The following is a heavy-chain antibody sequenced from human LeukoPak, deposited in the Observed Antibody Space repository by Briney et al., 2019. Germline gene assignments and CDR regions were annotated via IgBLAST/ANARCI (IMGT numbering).Heavy chain of an antibody. Sequence: ASVKVSCKASGYTFTSYGISWVRQAPGQGLEWMGWISAYNGNTNYAQKLQGRVTMTTDTSTSTAYMELRSLRSEDTAVYYCARGSSNGADWNVLRFLEWLPHFDYWGQGTLVTVSS. D-gene: IGHD3-3*01. CDR1: GYTFTSYG. CDR2: ISAYNGNT. CDR3: ARGSSNGADWNVLRFLEWLPHFDY. V-gene: IGHV1-18*01. J-gene: IGHJ4*02.